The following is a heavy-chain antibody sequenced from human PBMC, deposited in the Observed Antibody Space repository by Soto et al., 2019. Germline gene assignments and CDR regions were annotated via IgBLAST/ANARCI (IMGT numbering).Heavy chain of an antibody. V-gene: IGHV1-46*01. CDR2: INPSGGSA. CDR1: GYTFTSYY. D-gene: IGHD2-2*01. Sequence: GASVKVSCKASGYTFTSYYMHWVRQAPGQGLEWMGIINPSGGSASYAQKFQGRVTMTRDTSTSTVYMELSSLRSEDTAVYYCARVRGSTGMDVWGQGTTVTVSS. J-gene: IGHJ6*02. CDR3: ARVRGSTGMDV.